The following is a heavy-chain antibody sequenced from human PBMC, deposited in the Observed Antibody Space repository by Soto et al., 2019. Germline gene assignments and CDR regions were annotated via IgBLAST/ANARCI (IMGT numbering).Heavy chain of an antibody. Sequence: PGGSLRLSCAASGFTFSSRGMHWVRQAPGQGLEWVAGTSYDGTKTYYMDSVEGRFTISRDNSKNTVYLQMNSLTADDTAVYYCAKEQWEFHGGLDSWGQGTLVTVSS. CDR1: GFTFSSRG. CDR2: TSYDGTKT. CDR3: AKEQWEFHGGLDS. D-gene: IGHD1-26*01. J-gene: IGHJ4*02. V-gene: IGHV3-30*18.